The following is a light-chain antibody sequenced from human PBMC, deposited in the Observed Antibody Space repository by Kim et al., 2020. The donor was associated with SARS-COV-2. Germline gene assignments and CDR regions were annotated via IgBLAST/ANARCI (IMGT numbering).Light chain of an antibody. CDR2: GAS. V-gene: IGKV3-20*01. CDR1: QSVSSSH. J-gene: IGKJ3*01. CDR3: QHYGTSPFP. Sequence: EIVLTQSPGTLSLSPGERATLSCRASQSVSSSHLAWYQQKVGQAPRLLIYGASNRATGIPDRFSGGGSGTDFTLTISRLEPEDFAVYYCQHYGTSPFPFGPGTKVDIK.